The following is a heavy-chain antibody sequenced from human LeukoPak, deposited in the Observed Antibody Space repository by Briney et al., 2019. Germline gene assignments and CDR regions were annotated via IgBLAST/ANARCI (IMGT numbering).Heavy chain of an antibody. J-gene: IGHJ4*02. Sequence: EGSLRLSCAASGFTVSSNYMSWVRQAPGKGLEWVSVIYSGGSTYYADSVKGRFTISRDNSKNTLYLQMNSLRAEDTAVYYCARVGVGYCSSTSCYTGDYWGQGTLVTVSS. CDR1: GFTVSSNY. V-gene: IGHV3-66*01. CDR2: IYSGGST. D-gene: IGHD2-2*02. CDR3: ARVGVGYCSSTSCYTGDY.